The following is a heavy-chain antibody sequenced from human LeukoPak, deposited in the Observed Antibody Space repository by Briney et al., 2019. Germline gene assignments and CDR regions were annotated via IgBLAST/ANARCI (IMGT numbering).Heavy chain of an antibody. J-gene: IGHJ4*02. V-gene: IGHV4-39*01. CDR2: IYYSGST. CDR1: GGSIGSSYYY. Sequence: PETLSLTCTVSGGSIGSSYYYWGWIRQPPGRGLEWIGSIYYSGSTYYNPSLKSRVTISEDTSKNQFSLKLNSVTAADTAVYYCARHRIAARGSFDYWGQGTLVTVSS. D-gene: IGHD6-6*01. CDR3: ARHRIAARGSFDY.